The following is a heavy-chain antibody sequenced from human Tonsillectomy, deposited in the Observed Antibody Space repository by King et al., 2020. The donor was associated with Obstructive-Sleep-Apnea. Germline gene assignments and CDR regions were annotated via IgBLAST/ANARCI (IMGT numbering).Heavy chain of an antibody. CDR2: TSYSSTYI. V-gene: IGHV3-21*01. CDR3: AGIIMVRGPNAFDV. Sequence: VQLVDSGGGLVKPGGSLRLSCAASGFNFSYYRMNWVRQAPGMGLELVSSTSYSSTYIYYADSVKGRFTISRDNAKNSLYLQMNSLKAEDTAVYYCAGIIMVRGPNAFDVWGQGTMVTVSS. J-gene: IGHJ3*01. CDR1: GFNFSYYR. D-gene: IGHD3-10*01.